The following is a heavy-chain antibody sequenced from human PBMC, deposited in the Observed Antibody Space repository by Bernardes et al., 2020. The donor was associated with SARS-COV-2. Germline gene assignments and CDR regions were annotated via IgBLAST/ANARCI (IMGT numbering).Heavy chain of an antibody. Sequence: ASVKVSCKASGYTFTGYYMHWVRQAPGQGLEWMGWINPNSGGTNYAQKFQVRVTMTRDTSISTAYMELSRLRSDDTAVYYCARGGRAPAMVGGVINWLDPWGQGTLVTVSS. CDR1: GYTFTGYY. CDR2: INPNSGGT. J-gene: IGHJ5*02. V-gene: IGHV1-2*02. CDR3: ARGGRAPAMVGGVINWLDP. D-gene: IGHD3-10*01.